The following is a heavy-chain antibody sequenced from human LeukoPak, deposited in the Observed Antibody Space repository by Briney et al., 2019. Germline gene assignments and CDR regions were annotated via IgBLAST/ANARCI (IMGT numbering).Heavy chain of an antibody. D-gene: IGHD2-15*01. CDR2: INHSGST. CDR1: GGSFSGYY. J-gene: IGHJ5*02. V-gene: IGHV4-34*01. Sequence: SETLSLTCAVYGGSFSGYYWSWIRQPPGKGLEWIGEINHSGSTNYNPSLKSRVTISVDTSKNQFSLKLSSVTAADTAVYYCARASTGYCSGGSCYSKSYWFDPWGQGTLVTVSS. CDR3: ARASTGYCSGGSCYSKSYWFDP.